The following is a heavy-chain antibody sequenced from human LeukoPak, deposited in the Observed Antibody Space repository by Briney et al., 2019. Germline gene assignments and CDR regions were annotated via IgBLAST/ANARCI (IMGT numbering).Heavy chain of an antibody. CDR1: GGSFSGYY. Sequence: SETLSLTCAVYGGSFSGYYWSWIRQPPGKWLEWIGEINHSGSTNYNPSLKSRVSMSVDTSKNQFSLKLSSVTAADTAVYYCAREIGGYTYGYVPREVSYYFDYWGQGTLVTVSS. V-gene: IGHV4-34*01. CDR3: AREIGGYTYGYVPREVSYYFDY. CDR2: INHSGST. D-gene: IGHD5-18*01. J-gene: IGHJ4*02.